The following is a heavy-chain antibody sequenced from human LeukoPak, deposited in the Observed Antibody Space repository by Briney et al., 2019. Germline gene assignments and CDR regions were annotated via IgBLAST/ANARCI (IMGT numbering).Heavy chain of an antibody. D-gene: IGHD4-11*01. J-gene: IGHJ4*02. CDR2: INHSGST. CDR1: GGSISSGDYY. CDR3: ARHLYSNYPLD. V-gene: IGHV4-39*01. Sequence: SETLSLTCTVSGGSISSGDYYWSWIRQPPGKGLEWIGEINHSGSTNYNPSLKSRVTISVDTSKNQFSLKLSSVTAADTAVYYCARHLYSNYPLDWGQGTLVTVSS.